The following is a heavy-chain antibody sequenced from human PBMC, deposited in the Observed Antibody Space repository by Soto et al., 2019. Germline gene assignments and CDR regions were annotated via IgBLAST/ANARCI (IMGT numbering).Heavy chain of an antibody. J-gene: IGHJ4*02. V-gene: IGHV2-5*02. CDR1: GFSFTTTRMG. CDR2: IYWDGES. D-gene: IGHD1-1*01. Sequence: QITLKEAGPTLVKPTETLTLTCTFSGFSFTTTRMGVGWTRQPPGKALEWLAIIYWDGESRYNPLLMRRRTLTEDTSQNQVVLTMTNMDPKDTAPYYCAHRDSTGTTTYFDSWGQGIPVTVAS. CDR3: AHRDSTGTTTYFDS.